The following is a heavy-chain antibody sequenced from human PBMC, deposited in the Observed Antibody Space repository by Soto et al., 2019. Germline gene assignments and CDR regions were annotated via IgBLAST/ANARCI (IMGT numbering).Heavy chain of an antibody. CDR3: ARDEASTAMVTGAFDI. D-gene: IGHD5-18*01. CDR2: ISYDGSNK. CDR1: GFTFSSYA. V-gene: IGHV3-30-3*01. J-gene: IGHJ3*02. Sequence: GGSLRLSCAASGFTFSSYAMHWVRQAPGKGLGWVAVISYDGSNKYYADSVKGRFTISRDNSKNTLYLQMNSLRAEDTAVYYCARDEASTAMVTGAFDIWGQGTMVTVSS.